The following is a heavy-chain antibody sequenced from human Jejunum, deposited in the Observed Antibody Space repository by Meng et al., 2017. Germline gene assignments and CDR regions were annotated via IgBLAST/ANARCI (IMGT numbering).Heavy chain of an antibody. CDR2: INPDSGSK. Sequence: GQPGTEVTKPGASWKVSCKTSGYTFTDYYIHWVRQGPGQGLEWMGRINPDSGSKRFTRTVQGRVTMTRDTSIRTAYLELGSLTSGDTAVYYCARSCGDITCPLDFDYWGQGTLVTVSS. J-gene: IGHJ4*02. CDR1: GYTFTDYY. V-gene: IGHV1-2*06. D-gene: IGHD2-21*01. CDR3: ARSCGDITCPLDFDY.